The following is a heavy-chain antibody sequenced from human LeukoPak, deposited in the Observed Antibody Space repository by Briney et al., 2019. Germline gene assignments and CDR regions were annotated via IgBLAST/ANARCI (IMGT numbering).Heavy chain of an antibody. V-gene: IGHV3-23*01. J-gene: IGHJ4*02. CDR2: ISGSGSHR. CDR1: GFSFSSHA. Sequence: GGSLRLSCAASGFSFSSHAMNWVRQAPGPELGWGSAISGSGSHRYHADSVRGPFTISRDNSKSTLYLQMNSLRAEDTAVYYCAKDVRGYNRPFDYWGQGTLVTVSS. D-gene: IGHD3-10*02. CDR3: AKDVRGYNRPFDY.